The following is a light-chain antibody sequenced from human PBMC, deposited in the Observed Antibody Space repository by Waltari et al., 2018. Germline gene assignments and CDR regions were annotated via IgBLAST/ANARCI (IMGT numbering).Light chain of an antibody. Sequence: EIVLTQSPGTLSLSHGERATLSCRASQTIRGSLAWYQQKPGQAPRLLIYGASSRAAGIPDRFSGSGSGTDFSLTISRLEPEDFAVYYCQHYVRLPVTFGRGTKVEIK. CDR3: QHYVRLPVT. V-gene: IGKV3-20*01. CDR1: QTIRGS. J-gene: IGKJ1*01. CDR2: GAS.